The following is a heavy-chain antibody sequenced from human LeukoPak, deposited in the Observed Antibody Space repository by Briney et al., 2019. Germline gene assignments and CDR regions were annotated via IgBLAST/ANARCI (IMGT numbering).Heavy chain of an antibody. J-gene: IGHJ6*03. CDR2: ISGSGSTI. V-gene: IGHV3-48*04. D-gene: IGHD2-8*01. CDR3: ARVTRRYCTNGVCYTGHYYYYMDV. CDR1: GFTFSSYA. Sequence: GGSLRLSCAASGFTFSSYAMSWVRQAPGKGLEWVSAISGSGSTIYYADSVKGRFTISRDNAKNSLYLQMNSLRAEDTAVYYCARVTRRYCTNGVCYTGHYYYYMDVWGKGTTVTVSS.